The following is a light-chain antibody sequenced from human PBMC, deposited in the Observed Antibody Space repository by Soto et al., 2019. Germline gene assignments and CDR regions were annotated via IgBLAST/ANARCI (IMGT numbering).Light chain of an antibody. J-gene: IGKJ1*01. CDR2: GAS. Sequence: IVLTHSPGTLSLSPWERATLSFRASQSVSSSFLAWYQHKPGQAPRLLIYGASSRATGIPHRFSGSGSGTDFTLNISRLEPEDFAVYYCQQCGSSPITFGQGTKV. CDR1: QSVSSSF. V-gene: IGKV3-20*01. CDR3: QQCGSSPIT.